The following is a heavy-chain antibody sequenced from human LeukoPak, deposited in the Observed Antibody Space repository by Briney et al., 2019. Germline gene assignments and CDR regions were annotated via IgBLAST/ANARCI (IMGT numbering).Heavy chain of an antibody. D-gene: IGHD3-3*02. CDR3: AKAAFSRTSYFDY. CDR2: ISGSGGNT. J-gene: IGHJ4*02. CDR1: GFTFSTYT. Sequence: GGSLRLSXAASGFTFSTYTMSWVRQAPGKGLEWVSDISGSGGNTYYAVSVKARFTISRDYSKNTLYLKMDILRADDAPVYHCAKAAFSRTSYFDYWGQGTLVTASS. V-gene: IGHV3-23*01.